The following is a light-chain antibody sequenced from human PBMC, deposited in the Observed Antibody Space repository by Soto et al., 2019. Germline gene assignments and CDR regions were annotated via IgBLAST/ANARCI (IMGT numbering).Light chain of an antibody. V-gene: IGKV1-12*01. CDR3: QQVNVYTST. Sequence: DIQMTQSPSSVSASVSEIVTITCRASQGISSWLAWYQQKKGKAPKLLIYAASSLQSGVPSRLRGSGSGTDLTITISSMKHEDFETYYCQQVNVYTSTFGGGTKVDIK. CDR2: AAS. CDR1: QGISSW. J-gene: IGKJ4*01.